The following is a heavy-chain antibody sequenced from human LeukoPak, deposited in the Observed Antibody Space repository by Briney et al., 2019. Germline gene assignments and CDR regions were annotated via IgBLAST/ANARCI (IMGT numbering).Heavy chain of an antibody. CDR3: ARLGGNLSK. Sequence: GGSLRLSCVASGFTFSNSDMNWVRQAPGRGLDWVAYISRRDGRTYYADSVKGRFTISRDDAKNSLYLQVNTLKDEDTAVYYCARLGGNLSKWGQGTLVTVSS. D-gene: IGHD1-26*01. CDR1: GFTFSNSD. CDR2: ISRRDGRT. V-gene: IGHV3-48*03. J-gene: IGHJ4*02.